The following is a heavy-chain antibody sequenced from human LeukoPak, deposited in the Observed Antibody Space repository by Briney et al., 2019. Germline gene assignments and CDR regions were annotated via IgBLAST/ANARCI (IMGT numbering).Heavy chain of an antibody. D-gene: IGHD5-24*01. Sequence: ASVKVSCKASGYTFTGYYMHWVRQAPGQGLEWMGRINPNSGGTNYAQKFQGRVTMTRDTCISTAYMELSRLRSDDTAVYYCARTLRDGYNPFDYWGQGTLVTVSS. CDR2: INPNSGGT. CDR3: ARTLRDGYNPFDY. J-gene: IGHJ4*02. V-gene: IGHV1-2*06. CDR1: GYTFTGYY.